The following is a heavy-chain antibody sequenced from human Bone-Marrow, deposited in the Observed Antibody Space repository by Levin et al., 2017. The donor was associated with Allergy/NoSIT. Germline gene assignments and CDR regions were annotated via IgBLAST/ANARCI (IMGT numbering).Heavy chain of an antibody. CDR2: ISYDGSNK. J-gene: IGHJ4*02. CDR3: ARGFELDGGRPQPTHFDY. CDR1: GFTFSSYA. V-gene: IGHV3-30*04. Sequence: GGSLRLSCAASGFTFSSYAMHWVRQAPGKGLEWVAVISYDGSNKYYADSVKGRFTISRDNSKNTLYLQMNSLRAEDTAVYYCARGFELDGGRPQPTHFDYWGQGTLVTVSS. D-gene: IGHD1-26*01.